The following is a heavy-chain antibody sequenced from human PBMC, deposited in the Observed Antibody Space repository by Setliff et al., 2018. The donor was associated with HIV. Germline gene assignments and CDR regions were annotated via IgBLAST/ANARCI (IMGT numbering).Heavy chain of an antibody. D-gene: IGHD2-21*02. CDR1: GASVTNVLYY. CDR3: AITLVGVTTEMY. V-gene: IGHV4-61*09. Sequence: PSETLSLTCTVSGASVTNVLYYWSWLRQPAGKGLEWIGHIYTSGNSRYTNYNSSLESRVAISLVTSSNQFSLKLSSLTAADTAVYYCAITLVGVTTEMYWGQGTLVTVSS. J-gene: IGHJ4*02. CDR2: IYTSGNSRYT.